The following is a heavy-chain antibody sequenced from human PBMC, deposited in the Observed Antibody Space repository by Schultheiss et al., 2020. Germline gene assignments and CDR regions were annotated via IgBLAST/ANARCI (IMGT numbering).Heavy chain of an antibody. V-gene: IGHV3-23*01. J-gene: IGHJ5*02. CDR2: ISSGGTST. D-gene: IGHD6-6*01. CDR1: GFTFSSYS. CDR3: AKGDSSSSVVDWFDP. Sequence: GGSLRLSCAASGFTFSSYSMNWVRQAPGKGLEWVSSISSGGTSTYYADPVRGRFTISRDNSKNTLYLQMNSLRAEDTAVYYCAKGDSSSSVVDWFDPWGQGTLVTVSS.